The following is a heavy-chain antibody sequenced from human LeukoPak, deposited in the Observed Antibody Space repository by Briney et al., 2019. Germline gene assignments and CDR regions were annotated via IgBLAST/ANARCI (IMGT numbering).Heavy chain of an antibody. CDR1: GYTFINHA. CDR3: VRVVVGSTVWFDP. CDR2: ISAYNGDT. D-gene: IGHD1-26*01. Sequence: ASVKVSCRATGYTFINHAITWVRQAPGQGLEWMGWISAYNGDTNYAQKLQGRVSMTTDTSTSTAYMELRSLTSDDTAVYYCVRVVVGSTVWFDPWGKGTLVTVSS. J-gene: IGHJ5*02. V-gene: IGHV1-18*01.